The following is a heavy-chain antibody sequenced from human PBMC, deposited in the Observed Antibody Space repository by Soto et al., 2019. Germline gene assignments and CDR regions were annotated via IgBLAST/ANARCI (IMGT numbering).Heavy chain of an antibody. Sequence: QVQLVQSGAEVKKPGSSVKVSCKASGGTFSNYAISWVRQAPGQGLEWMGGIIPLSGTANYEQKFQGRVTITADDSTSTAYMELRSLRYEDTAIYDCASDYAVADTYYCGMDVWGQWTTVTVSS. CDR1: GGTFSNYA. J-gene: IGHJ6*02. V-gene: IGHV1-69*01. CDR2: IIPLSGTA. CDR3: ASDYAVADTYYCGMDV. D-gene: IGHD6-19*01.